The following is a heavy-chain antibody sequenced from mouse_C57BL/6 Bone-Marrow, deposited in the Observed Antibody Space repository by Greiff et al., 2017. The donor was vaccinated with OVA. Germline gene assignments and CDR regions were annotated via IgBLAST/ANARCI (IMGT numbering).Heavy chain of an antibody. V-gene: IGHV5-17*01. CDR1: GFTFSDYG. CDR3: AREGSLRFYYFDY. D-gene: IGHD1-1*01. J-gene: IGHJ2*01. Sequence: EVQLQQSGGGLVKPGGSLKLSCAASGFTFSDYGMHWVRQAPEKGLEWVAYISSGSSTIYYADTVKGRFTISRDNAKNTLFLQMTSLRSEDTAMYYCAREGSLRFYYFDYWGQGTTLTVSS. CDR2: ISSGSSTI.